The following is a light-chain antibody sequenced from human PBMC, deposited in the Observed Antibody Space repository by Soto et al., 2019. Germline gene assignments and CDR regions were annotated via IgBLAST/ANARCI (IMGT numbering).Light chain of an antibody. CDR3: QQYNNWPLT. Sequence: EIVLTQSPGTLSLSPGERATLPCRASQSVGSKLAWYQQKPGQAPRLLIFGASTRATGIPASFSGSGSGTEFTLTISSLQSEDFAVYYCQQYNNWPLTFGGGTKVDIK. J-gene: IGKJ4*01. CDR2: GAS. V-gene: IGKV3D-15*01. CDR1: QSVGSK.